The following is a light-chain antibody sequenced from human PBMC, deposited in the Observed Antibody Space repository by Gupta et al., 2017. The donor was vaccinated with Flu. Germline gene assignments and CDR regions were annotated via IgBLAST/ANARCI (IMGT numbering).Light chain of an antibody. Sequence: QPALTQPASVSGSPGQSITISCTGTSSDVGTYNFVSWYQPPPGEAPKLILFEVNNRPSGVSNRFSGSKSGYRASLTISGLQAEDEAYYYCSSYSNTNTLVVFGGGTKVTVL. V-gene: IGLV2-14*01. CDR2: EVN. J-gene: IGLJ2*01. CDR3: SSYSNTNTLVV. CDR1: SSDVGTYNF.